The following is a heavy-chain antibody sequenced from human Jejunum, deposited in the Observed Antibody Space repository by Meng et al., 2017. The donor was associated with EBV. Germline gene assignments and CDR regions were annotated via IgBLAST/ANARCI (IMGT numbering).Heavy chain of an antibody. J-gene: IGHJ4*02. CDR3: ARQGPSGRTFDY. Sequence: QLKLAWSGPGVWNPSATLSLTCTSSGGSSSSSRYYWGWIRQPPGKGLEWIGTYYNSGSTYYNPSLKSRVTISVDTSKNQFSLKLISVTAADTAAYYCARQGPSGRTFDYWGQGTLVTVSS. D-gene: IGHD1-26*01. CDR2: YYNSGST. V-gene: IGHV4-39*01. CDR1: GGSSSSSRYY.